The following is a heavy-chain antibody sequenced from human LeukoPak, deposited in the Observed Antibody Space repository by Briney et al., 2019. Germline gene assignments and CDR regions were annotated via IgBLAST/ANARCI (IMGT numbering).Heavy chain of an antibody. CDR2: IIPIFGTA. CDR1: GGTFSSYA. D-gene: IGHD6-13*01. J-gene: IGHJ5*02. V-gene: IGHV1-69*05. CDR3: ARGRVIAAAGTRRVPSSSRGAFDP. Sequence: SVKVSCKASGGTFSSYAISWVRQAPGQGLEWMGGIIPIFGTANYAQKFQGRVTITTDESTSTAYMELSSLRSEDTAVYYCARGRVIAAAGTRRVPSSSRGAFDPWGQGTLVTVSS.